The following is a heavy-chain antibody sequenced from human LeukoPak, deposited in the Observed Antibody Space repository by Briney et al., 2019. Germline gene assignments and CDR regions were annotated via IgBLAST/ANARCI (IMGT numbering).Heavy chain of an antibody. V-gene: IGHV1-2*04. CDR1: GYTFTGYY. Sequence: GASVKVSCKASGYTFTGYYMHWVRQAPGQGLEWMGWINPNSGGTNYAQKFQGWVTMTRDTSISTAYMELSRLRSDDTAVYYCARGDYYGSGSYPLLPYNWFDPWGQGTLVTVSS. CDR3: ARGDYYGSGSYPLLPYNWFDP. CDR2: INPNSGGT. D-gene: IGHD3-10*01. J-gene: IGHJ5*02.